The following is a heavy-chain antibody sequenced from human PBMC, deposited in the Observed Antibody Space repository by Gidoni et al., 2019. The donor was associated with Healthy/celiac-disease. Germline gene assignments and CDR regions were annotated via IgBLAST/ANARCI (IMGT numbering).Heavy chain of an antibody. D-gene: IGHD2-15*01. CDR1: GFTFSSYG. J-gene: IGHJ4*02. V-gene: IGHV3-30*18. CDR3: AKDGGYCSGGSCYFDY. Sequence: QVQLVESGGGVVQPGRSLRLSCAASGFTFSSYGMHWVRQAPGKGLEWVAVISYDGSNKYYADSVKGRFTISRDNSKNTLYLQMNSLRAEDTAVYYCAKDGGYCSGGSCYFDYWGQGTLVTVSS. CDR2: ISYDGSNK.